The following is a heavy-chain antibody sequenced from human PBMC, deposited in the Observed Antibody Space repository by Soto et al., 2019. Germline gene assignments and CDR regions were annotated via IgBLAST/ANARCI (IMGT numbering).Heavy chain of an antibody. J-gene: IGHJ6*02. Sequence: SETLSLTCAVYGGSFSSYDWSWIRQPPGKGLEWIGEINHSGSTNYNPSLKSRVTITVDRSKNQFSLKLSSVTAADTAVYYCARGVWCGGGSCNNYYYYGIDVWGQGTTVTVSS. CDR1: GGSFSSYD. CDR3: ARGVWCGGGSCNNYYYYGIDV. CDR2: INHSGST. D-gene: IGHD2-15*01. V-gene: IGHV4-34*01.